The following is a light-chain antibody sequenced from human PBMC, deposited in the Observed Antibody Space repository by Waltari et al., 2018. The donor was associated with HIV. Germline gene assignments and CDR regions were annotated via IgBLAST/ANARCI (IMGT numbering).Light chain of an antibody. Sequence: QSALTQPASVSGSPGQSITISCTGSSSDVGGYNLVSWYQKHPGKAPKLMIYEGINRPSGISNRFSGSKSGNTASLTISGLQAEDEADYYCCSYAGSSNWVFGGGTKLTVL. V-gene: IGLV2-23*01. CDR3: CSYAGSSNWV. CDR2: EGI. J-gene: IGLJ3*02. CDR1: SSDVGGYNL.